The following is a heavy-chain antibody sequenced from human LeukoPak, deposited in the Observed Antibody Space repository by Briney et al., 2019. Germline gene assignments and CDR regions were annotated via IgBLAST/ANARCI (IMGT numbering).Heavy chain of an antibody. V-gene: IGHV4-59*11. CDR1: GGSLSRHY. CDR3: ARGFRGSSDAFDI. D-gene: IGHD6-6*01. Sequence: SETLSLTCSVPGGSLSRHYWSWIRQPPGKGLEWIGYVYYSGYTSFHPSLNSRVAISDDTSRNQFSLSLRSVTAADTALYYCARGFRGSSDAFDIWGQGTVVTVSS. J-gene: IGHJ3*02. CDR2: VYYSGYT.